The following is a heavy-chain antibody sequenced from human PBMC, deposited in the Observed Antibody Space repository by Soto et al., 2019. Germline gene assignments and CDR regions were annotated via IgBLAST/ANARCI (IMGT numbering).Heavy chain of an antibody. J-gene: IGHJ5*02. V-gene: IGHV4-30-2*01. CDR1: GASISSGGYS. D-gene: IGHD6-6*01. CDR3: ARAVQSIAARHQWFDP. CDR2: IYHSGST. Sequence: SETLSLTCAVSGASISSGGYSGSWIRQPPGKGLEWIGYIYHSGSTYYNPSLKSRVTISVDRSKNQFSLKLSSVTAADTAVYYCARAVQSIAARHQWFDPWGQGTLVTVSS.